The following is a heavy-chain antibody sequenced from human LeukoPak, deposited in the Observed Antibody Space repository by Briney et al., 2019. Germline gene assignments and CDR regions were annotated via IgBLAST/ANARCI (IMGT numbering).Heavy chain of an antibody. CDR1: VLLLRRFE. Sequence: GGSLRLFCVVSVLLLRRFELHWVRHAPGRGLEWVLYISDDTKTIKYGDFVQGRFTISRDNSKNTLYLQMNSLRAEDTAVYYCAKDKSRSYTAWFDPWGQGTLVTVSS. J-gene: IGHJ5*02. CDR3: AKDKSRSYTAWFDP. CDR2: ISDDTKTI. V-gene: IGHV3-23*01. D-gene: IGHD1-26*01.